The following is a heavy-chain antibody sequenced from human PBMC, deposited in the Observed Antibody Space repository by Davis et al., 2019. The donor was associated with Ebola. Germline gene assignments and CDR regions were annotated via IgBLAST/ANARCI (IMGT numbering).Heavy chain of an antibody. CDR1: GFTFSSYA. CDR3: ARASGYSSSWLDY. V-gene: IGHV3-23*01. D-gene: IGHD6-13*01. J-gene: IGHJ4*02. CDR2: ISGSGGST. Sequence: PGGSLRLSCAASGFTFSSYAMSWVRQAPGKGLEWVSAISGSGGSTYYADSVKGRFTISRDNSKNTLYLQMNSLRAEDTAVYYCARASGYSSSWLDYWGQGTLVTVSS.